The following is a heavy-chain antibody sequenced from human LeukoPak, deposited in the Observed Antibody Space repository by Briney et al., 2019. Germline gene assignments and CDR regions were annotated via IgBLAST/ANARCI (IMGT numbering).Heavy chain of an antibody. Sequence: PSETLSLTCTVSGASISSYYWSWIRQPPGKGLEWIGYIYYSGSTNYKPSLKSRVTISVDTSKNQFSLKLSSVTAADTAVYYCARGDGDYGWFDPWGQGTLVTVSS. CDR2: IYYSGST. D-gene: IGHD4-17*01. V-gene: IGHV4-59*01. CDR1: GASISSYY. CDR3: ARGDGDYGWFDP. J-gene: IGHJ5*02.